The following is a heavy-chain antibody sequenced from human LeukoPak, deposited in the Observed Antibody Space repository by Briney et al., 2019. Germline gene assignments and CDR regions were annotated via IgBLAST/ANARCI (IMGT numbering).Heavy chain of an antibody. CDR1: GGSFSGYY. D-gene: IGHD5-12*01. J-gene: IGHJ3*02. V-gene: IGHV4-34*01. CDR3: ARRRWLRLSGAFDI. CDR2: INHSGST. Sequence: SETLSLTYAVYGGSFSGYYWSWIRQPPGKGLEWIGEINHSGSTNYNPSLKSRVTISVDTSKNQFSLKLSSVTAADTAVYYCARRRWLRLSGAFDIWGQGTMVTVSS.